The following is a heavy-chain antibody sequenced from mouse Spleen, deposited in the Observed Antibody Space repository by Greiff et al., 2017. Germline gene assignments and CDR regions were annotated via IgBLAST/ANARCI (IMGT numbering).Heavy chain of an antibody. CDR3: ARPHYYAMDY. CDR2: ISSGSSTI. Sequence: EVKLMESGGGLVKPGGSLKLSCAASGFTFSDYGMHWVRQAPEKGLEWVAYISSGSSTIYYADTVKGRFTISRDNAKNTLFLQMTRLRSEDTAMYYGARPHYYAMDYWGQGTSVTVSS. CDR1: GFTFSDYG. J-gene: IGHJ4*01. V-gene: IGHV5-17*01.